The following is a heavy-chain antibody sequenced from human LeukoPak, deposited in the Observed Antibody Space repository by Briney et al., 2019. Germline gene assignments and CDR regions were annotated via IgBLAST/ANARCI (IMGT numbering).Heavy chain of an antibody. Sequence: SETLSLTCAVYGGSFSGYYWSWIRQPPGKGLEWIGEINHNGSTNYNPSLKSRVTISVDTSKNQFSLKLSSVTAADTAVYYCANILPPRGLQKDYYYYYGMDVWGQGTTVTVSS. J-gene: IGHJ6*02. D-gene: IGHD3-9*01. CDR2: INHNGST. CDR1: GGSFSGYY. CDR3: ANILPPRGLQKDYYYYYGMDV. V-gene: IGHV4-34*01.